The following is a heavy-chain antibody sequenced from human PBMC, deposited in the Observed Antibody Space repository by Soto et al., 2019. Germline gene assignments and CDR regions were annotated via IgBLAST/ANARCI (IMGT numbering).Heavy chain of an antibody. D-gene: IGHD3-10*01. V-gene: IGHV4-59*08. J-gene: IGHJ5*02. CDR3: ARQGGVVRGVDNWFDP. Sequence: SETLSLTCTVSGGSISSSYWSWIRQPPGKGLEWIGYIFYSGRTNYNPSLKGRVTVSLDTSKNQFSLKLSSVTAADTAVYYCARQGGVVRGVDNWFDPWSQGTLVTVS. CDR2: IFYSGRT. CDR1: GGSISSSY.